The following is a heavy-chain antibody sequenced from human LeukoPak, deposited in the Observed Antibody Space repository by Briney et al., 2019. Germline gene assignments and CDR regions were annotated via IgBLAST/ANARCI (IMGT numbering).Heavy chain of an antibody. CDR2: ISYDGSNK. V-gene: IGHV3-30-3*01. Sequence: GGSLSLSRAASGFTFSSYAVHWVRQAPGKGREWVAVISYDGSNKYYADSVKGRFTISRDNSKNTLYLQMNSLRAEDTAVYYCARDSYGMDVWGQGTTVTVSS. CDR3: ARDSYGMDV. CDR1: GFTFSSYA. J-gene: IGHJ6*02.